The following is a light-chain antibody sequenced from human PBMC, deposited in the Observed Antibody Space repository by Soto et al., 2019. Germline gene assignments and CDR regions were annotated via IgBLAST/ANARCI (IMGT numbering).Light chain of an antibody. CDR1: SSNIGAGYD. Sequence: QSVLTQPPSVSGAPGQRVTLSCTGSSSNIGAGYDVHWYQQLPGTAPKLLIYGNSNRPSGVPDRFSGSKSGTSASLAITGLQAEDEADYYCQSYDSSLPWVFGGGTKLTVL. V-gene: IGLV1-40*01. CDR2: GNS. J-gene: IGLJ3*02. CDR3: QSYDSSLPWV.